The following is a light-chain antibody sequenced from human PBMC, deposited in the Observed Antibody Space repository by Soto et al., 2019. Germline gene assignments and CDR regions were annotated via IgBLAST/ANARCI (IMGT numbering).Light chain of an antibody. CDR1: QSVSSTY. J-gene: IGKJ4*01. V-gene: IGKV3-20*01. Sequence: EIVLTQSPGTLSLSPGERATHSCRASQSVSSTYLAWYQQKPGQAPRLLIFAVSSRATGIPDRFSGTGSGTDFTLTISRLEPEDFALYYCQQYGNSPLTFGGGTKVDIK. CDR3: QQYGNSPLT. CDR2: AVS.